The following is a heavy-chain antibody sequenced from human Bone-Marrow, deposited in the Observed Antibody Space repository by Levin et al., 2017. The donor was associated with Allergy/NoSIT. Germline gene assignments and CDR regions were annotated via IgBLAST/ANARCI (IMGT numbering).Heavy chain of an antibody. CDR2: ISGSDGTT. V-gene: IGHV3-23*01. D-gene: IGHD7-27*01. CDR1: GFTFSGDA. J-gene: IGHJ2*01. CDR3: ARRVVTGWYFDL. Sequence: TGGSLRLSCASSGFTFSGDAMTWVRQAPGKGLDWVSSISGSDGTTYYADSVKGRFTISRDNSKNTLYLQMDSLRAEDTAEYYCARRVVTGWYFDLWGRGTLVTVSS.